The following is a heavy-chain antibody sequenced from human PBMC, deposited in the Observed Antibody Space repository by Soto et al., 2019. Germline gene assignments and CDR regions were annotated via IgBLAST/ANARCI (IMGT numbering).Heavy chain of an antibody. CDR3: ARNSRLLRFLEWLPYYGMDV. J-gene: IGHJ6*02. CDR2: LYSARIA. CDR1: GGSISISNFY. Sequence: PSETLSLTCSVSGGSISISNFYWGWVRQSPGRGLEWIGSLYSARIAYYNPSLKSRVSISGDTSQNQFSLKLDSVTAADTAVYYCARNSRLLRFLEWLPYYGMDVWGQGTTVTVSS. V-gene: IGHV4-39*01. D-gene: IGHD3-3*01.